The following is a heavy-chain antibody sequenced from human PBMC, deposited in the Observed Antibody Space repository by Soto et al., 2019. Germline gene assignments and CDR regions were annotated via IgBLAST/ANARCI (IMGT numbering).Heavy chain of an antibody. CDR1: GFMFGSYA. Sequence: EVQLLESGGGLVQPGVSLRLSCAASGFMFGSYAMSWVRQAPGKGLEWVSGISGSGTDTYYADAVKGRVTISRDNAKNTLYLQMNGLRAEDTAIYYCAKDLLSSYYYGMDAWGQGTTVSVSS. V-gene: IGHV3-23*01. CDR3: AKDLLSSYYYGMDA. D-gene: IGHD3-10*01. CDR2: ISGSGTDT. J-gene: IGHJ6*02.